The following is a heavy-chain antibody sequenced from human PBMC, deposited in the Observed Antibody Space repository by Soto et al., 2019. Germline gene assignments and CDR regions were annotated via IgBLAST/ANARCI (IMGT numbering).Heavy chain of an antibody. J-gene: IGHJ4*02. D-gene: IGHD2-15*01. V-gene: IGHV3-30-3*01. CDR3: ARDSSGGSYTLDY. CDR1: GFTFSSYA. CDR2: ISYDGSNK. Sequence: QVQLVESGGGVVQPGRSLRLSCAASGFTFSSYAMHWVRQAPGKGLEWVAVISYDGSNKYYADSAKGRFTISRDNSKNTLYLQMNSLRAEDTAVYYCARDSSGGSYTLDYWGQGTLVTVSS.